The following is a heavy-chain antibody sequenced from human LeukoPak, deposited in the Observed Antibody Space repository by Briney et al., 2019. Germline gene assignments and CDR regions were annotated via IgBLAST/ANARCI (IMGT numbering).Heavy chain of an antibody. CDR3: ASTVTTRYFDY. V-gene: IGHV3-21*01. Sequence: GGSLRLSCAASGFTFSSYGMHWVRQAPGKGLEWVSSISSSSSYIYYADSVKGRFTISRDNAKNSLYLQMNSLRAEDTAVYYCASTVTTRYFDYWGQGTLVTVSS. CDR2: ISSSSSYI. D-gene: IGHD4-17*01. CDR1: GFTFSSYG. J-gene: IGHJ4*02.